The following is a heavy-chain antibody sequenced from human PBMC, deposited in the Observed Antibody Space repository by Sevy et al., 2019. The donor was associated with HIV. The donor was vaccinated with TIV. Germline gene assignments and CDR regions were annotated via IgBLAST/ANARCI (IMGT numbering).Heavy chain of an antibody. CDR3: ARGGRITMVRGVIRGRGMDV. CDR1: DGSFSGYY. D-gene: IGHD3-10*01. V-gene: IGHV4-34*01. CDR2: INHSGST. Sequence: SETLSLTCAVYDGSFSGYYWSWIRQPPGKGLEWIGEINHSGSTNYNPSLKSRVTISVDTSKNQFSLKLSSVTAADTAVYYCARGGRITMVRGVIRGRGMDVWGQGTTVTVSS. J-gene: IGHJ6*02.